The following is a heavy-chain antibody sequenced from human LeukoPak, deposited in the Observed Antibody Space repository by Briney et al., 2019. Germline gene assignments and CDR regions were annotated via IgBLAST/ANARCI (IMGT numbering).Heavy chain of an antibody. Sequence: SETLSLTCAVYGGSFSGYYWSWIRQPPGKGLEWIGEINHSGSTNYNPSLKSRVTISVDTSKNQFSLKLSSVTAADTAVYYCARSSWTYSHPFDYWGQGTLVTVSS. CDR3: ARSSWTYSHPFDY. CDR2: INHSGST. D-gene: IGHD1-26*01. V-gene: IGHV4-34*01. CDR1: GGSFSGYY. J-gene: IGHJ4*02.